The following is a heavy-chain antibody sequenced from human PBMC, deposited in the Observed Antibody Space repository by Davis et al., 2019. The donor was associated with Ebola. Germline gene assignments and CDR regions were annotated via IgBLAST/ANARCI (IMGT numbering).Heavy chain of an antibody. V-gene: IGHV3-74*01. D-gene: IGHD5-24*01. CDR2: INSDGSST. Sequence: GESLKISCAASGFTFSSYWMHWVRQAPGKGLVWVSRINSDGSSTSYADSGKGRFTISRDNAKNTLYLQMNSLRAEDTAVYYCARATRWPNYWGQGTLVTVSS. CDR3: ARATRWPNY. J-gene: IGHJ4*02. CDR1: GFTFSSYW.